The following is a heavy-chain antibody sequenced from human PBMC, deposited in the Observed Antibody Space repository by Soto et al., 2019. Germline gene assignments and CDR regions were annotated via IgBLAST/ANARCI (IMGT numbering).Heavy chain of an antibody. Sequence: PTQTFSPTCAISGDSVSSNSAAWKWIRQSPSRVLEGLGGTYFRPKWYADYADSVRDRVAISPDTSKNQFCLQMKSVTPEDSAIYYGARDGVSTGTTVSLDAGGQGTLVNVSS. D-gene: IGHD1-7*01. CDR2: TYFRPKWYA. J-gene: IGHJ5*02. V-gene: IGHV6-1*01. CDR1: GDSVSSNSAA. CDR3: ARDGVSTGTTVSLDA.